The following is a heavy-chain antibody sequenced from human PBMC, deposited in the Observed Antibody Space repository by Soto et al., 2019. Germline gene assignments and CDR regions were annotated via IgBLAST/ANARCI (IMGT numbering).Heavy chain of an antibody. Sequence: EVQLVESGGGLVKPGGSLRLSCAASGFTLSGYTMNWVRQAPGKGLEWVSSISSSSSDIYYADSVKGRFTISRDNAKNSLFLQMSSLRVEATAVYFCARDSDQDIVVDPEASQRDHFHIEVDVWGQGTTVIASS. CDR1: GFTLSGYT. D-gene: IGHD2-21*01. J-gene: IGHJ6*02. V-gene: IGHV3-21*01. CDR2: ISSSSSDI. CDR3: ARDSDQDIVVDPEASQRDHFHIEVDV.